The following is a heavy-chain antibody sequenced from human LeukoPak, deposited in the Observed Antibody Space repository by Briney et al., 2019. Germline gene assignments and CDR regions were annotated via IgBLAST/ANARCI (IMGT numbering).Heavy chain of an antibody. V-gene: IGHV3-30*04. CDR1: GFTFSSYA. D-gene: IGHD2-2*01. Sequence: GGSLRLSCAASGFTFSSYAMHWVRQAPGQGLDWVAVISYDGSNKYYADSVKGRFTISRDNSKNTLYLQMNSLRAEDTAVYYCASLSTSSGQQFDYWGQGTLVTVSS. CDR2: ISYDGSNK. CDR3: ASLSTSSGQQFDY. J-gene: IGHJ4*02.